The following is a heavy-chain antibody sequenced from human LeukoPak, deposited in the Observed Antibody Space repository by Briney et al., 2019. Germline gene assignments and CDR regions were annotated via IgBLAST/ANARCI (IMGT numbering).Heavy chain of an antibody. CDR1: GFTFSSYA. V-gene: IGHV3-23*01. CDR3: AKKGGYSSSWYEFDY. CDR2: ISGSGGST. D-gene: IGHD6-13*01. Sequence: GGSLRLSCAASGFTFSSYAMSWVRQAPGKGLEWVSAISGSGGSTYYADSVKGRFTISRDNSKNTLYLQMNSLRAEDTAVYYCAKKGGYSSSWYEFDYWGQGTLVTVSS. J-gene: IGHJ4*02.